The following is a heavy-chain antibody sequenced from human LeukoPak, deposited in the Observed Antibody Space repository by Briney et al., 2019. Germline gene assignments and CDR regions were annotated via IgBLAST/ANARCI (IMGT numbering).Heavy chain of an antibody. CDR1: GGSIGAYY. D-gene: IGHD1-1*01. Sequence: SETLSLTCTVSGGSIGAYYWTWIRQSPGRRLEWIGYIYAGGNTRYNSSLESRVSISVDTSKNQFSLTLNTVTAADTAAYYCARGVSGLWIAFDYWGQGTLVTVSS. CDR3: ARGVSGLWIAFDY. J-gene: IGHJ4*02. V-gene: IGHV4-4*09. CDR2: IYAGGNT.